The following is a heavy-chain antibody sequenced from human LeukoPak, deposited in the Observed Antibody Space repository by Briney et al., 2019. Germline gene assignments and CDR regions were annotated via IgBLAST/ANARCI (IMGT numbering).Heavy chain of an antibody. J-gene: IGHJ4*02. CDR3: AREGGDYSDFVGMFYFDY. CDR1: GFTFNDYA. V-gene: IGHV3-23*01. CDR2: ISVSGADT. Sequence: GWSLRLSCAGSGFTFNDYAMNLVRQAPGKGLEGVSGISVSGADTNYAASVRGRFIVSRDRSRNTLYLQMTSLRAEDTAVYSCAREGGDYSDFVGMFYFDYWGQGTLVTVSS. D-gene: IGHD4-11*01.